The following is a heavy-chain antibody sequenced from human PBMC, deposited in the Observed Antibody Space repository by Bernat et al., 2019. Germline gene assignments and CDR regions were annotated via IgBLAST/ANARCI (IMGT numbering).Heavy chain of an antibody. D-gene: IGHD3-3*01. J-gene: IGHJ4*02. CDR1: GFTFSSYA. V-gene: IGHV3-23*04. Sequence: EVQLVESGGGLVQPGGSLRLSCAASGFTFSSYAMSWVRQAPGKGLEWVSAISGSGGSTYYAVSVKGRLTISRDNSKNTLYLQMNSLRAEDTAVYYCAKDLYDFWSGYPEGGFDYWGQGTLVTVSS. CDR3: AKDLYDFWSGYPEGGFDY. CDR2: ISGSGGST.